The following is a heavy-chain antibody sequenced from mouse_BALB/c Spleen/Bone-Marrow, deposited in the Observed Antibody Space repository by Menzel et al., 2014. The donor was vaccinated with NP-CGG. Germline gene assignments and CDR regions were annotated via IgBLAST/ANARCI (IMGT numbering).Heavy chain of an antibody. CDR1: GFTFSSFG. V-gene: IGHV5-17*02. CDR2: ISSGSSTI. J-gene: IGHJ2*01. D-gene: IGHD4-1*01. CDR3: TRGGNWDDFDY. Sequence: EVKLVESGGGLVQPGGSRKLSCAASGFTFSSFGMHWVRQAPEKGLEWVAYISSGSSTIFYADTVKGRFTVSRDNPKNTLVLQINSQRSEDTAMYYCTRGGNWDDFDYWGQGTPLTDSS.